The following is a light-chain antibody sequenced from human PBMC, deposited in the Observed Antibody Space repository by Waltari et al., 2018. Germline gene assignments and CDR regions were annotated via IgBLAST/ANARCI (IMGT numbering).Light chain of an antibody. CDR3: SSYAGSINLV. CDR2: EVS. CDR1: SSDVGGYNS. V-gene: IGLV2-8*01. J-gene: IGLJ1*01. Sequence: QSALTPPPSASGSPGQSVTISCTGTSSDVGGYNSVSWYQQHPGKAPKRMIYEVSKRPSGVPDRFSGSKSGNTASLTVSGLQAEDEADYYCSSYAGSINLVFGTGTKVTVL.